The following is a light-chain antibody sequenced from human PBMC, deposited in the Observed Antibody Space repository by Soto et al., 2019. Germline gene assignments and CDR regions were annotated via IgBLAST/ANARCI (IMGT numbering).Light chain of an antibody. CDR1: SSDVGGYNY. Sequence: QSALTQPRSVSGSPGQSVTISCTGSSSDVGGYNYVSWYQQHPGKAPKLMIYDVTKRPSGVPDRFSGSKSGNTASLTISGFQVEDEADYYCCAFAGTDTSFGTGTKLTVL. V-gene: IGLV2-11*01. CDR2: DVT. J-gene: IGLJ1*01. CDR3: CAFAGTDTS.